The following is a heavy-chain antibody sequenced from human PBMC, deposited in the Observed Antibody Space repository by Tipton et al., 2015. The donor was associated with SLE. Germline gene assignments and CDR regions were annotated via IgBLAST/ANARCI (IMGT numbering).Heavy chain of an antibody. CDR2: IYYSGST. V-gene: IGHV4-59*01. CDR3: ARGGGIRFLEWDYYYMDV. D-gene: IGHD3-3*01. J-gene: IGHJ6*03. CDR1: GGSINSYY. Sequence: TLSLTCTVSGGSINSYYWSWIRQPPGKGLEWIGYIYYSGSTNYKPSLKSRVTISVDTSKNQFSLKLNSVTAADTAMYFCARGGGIRFLEWDYYYMDVWGKGTTVTVSS.